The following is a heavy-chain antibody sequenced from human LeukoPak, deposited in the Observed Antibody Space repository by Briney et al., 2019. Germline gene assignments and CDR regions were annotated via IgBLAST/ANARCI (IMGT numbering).Heavy chain of an antibody. V-gene: IGHV1-2*04. CDR2: INPNSGGT. CDR3: ARDGTPPHTIFGVVTHNWFDP. Sequence: GASVKVSCKASGYTFTGYYMHWVRQAPGQGLEWMGWINPNSGGTNYAQKFQGWVTMTRDTSISTAYMELRSLRSDDTAVYYCARDGTPPHTIFGVVTHNWFDPWGQGTLVTVSS. J-gene: IGHJ5*02. D-gene: IGHD3-3*01. CDR1: GYTFTGYY.